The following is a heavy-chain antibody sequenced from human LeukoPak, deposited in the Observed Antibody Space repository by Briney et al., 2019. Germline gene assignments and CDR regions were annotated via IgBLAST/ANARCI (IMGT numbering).Heavy chain of an antibody. CDR1: GYTFTSYG. CDR3: ARDPPLITIFGVAGY. D-gene: IGHD3-3*01. V-gene: IGHV1-18*01. CDR2: ISAYNGNT. Sequence: GASVKVSCKASGYTFTSYGISWVRQAPGQGLGWMGWISAYNGNTNYAQKLQGRVTMTTDTSTSTAYMELRSLRSDDTAVYYCARDPPLITIFGVAGYWGQGTLVTVSS. J-gene: IGHJ4*02.